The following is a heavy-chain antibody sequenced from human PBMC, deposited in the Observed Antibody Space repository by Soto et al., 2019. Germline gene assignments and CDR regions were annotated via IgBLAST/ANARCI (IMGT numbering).Heavy chain of an antibody. Sequence: SVKVSCKASVGTFSRYAISLVRLAPGQGLEWMGGIIPIFGTANYAQKFQGRVTITADESTSTAYSELSSLRSEDTAVYYFATPIQYSHDNSGHSACFDPRRQGPRVAVPS. D-gene: IGHD3-22*01. J-gene: IGHJ5*02. V-gene: IGHV1-69*13. CDR3: ATPIQYSHDNSGHSACFDP. CDR2: IIPIFGTA. CDR1: VGTFSRYA.